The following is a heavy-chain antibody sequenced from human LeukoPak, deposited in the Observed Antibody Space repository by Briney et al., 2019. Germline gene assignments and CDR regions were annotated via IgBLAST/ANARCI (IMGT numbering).Heavy chain of an antibody. CDR2: ISSSSSTI. Sequence: GGSLRLSCAASGFTFSSYSMNWVRQAPGKGLEWVSYISSSSSTIYYADSVKGRFTISRDNAKNSLYLQMNSLRAEDTAVYYCAREEVGPDILTGTHDYWGQGTLVTVSS. V-gene: IGHV3-48*01. CDR3: AREEVGPDILTGTHDY. J-gene: IGHJ4*02. CDR1: GFTFSSYS. D-gene: IGHD3-9*01.